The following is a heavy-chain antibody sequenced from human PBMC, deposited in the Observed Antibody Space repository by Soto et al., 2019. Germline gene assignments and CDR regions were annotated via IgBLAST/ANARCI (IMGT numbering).Heavy chain of an antibody. D-gene: IGHD1-1*01. Sequence: QVHLVQSGAEVKKPGASVTVSCKGSGYTFTTYGITWVRQAPGQGLEWMGWISAHNGNTNYAQKRQGRVTVTRDTSTSTAYMELRSLRSDDTAVYYCARGRYGDYWGQGALVTVSS. J-gene: IGHJ4*02. CDR3: ARGRYGDY. V-gene: IGHV1-18*01. CDR2: ISAHNGNT. CDR1: GYTFTTYG.